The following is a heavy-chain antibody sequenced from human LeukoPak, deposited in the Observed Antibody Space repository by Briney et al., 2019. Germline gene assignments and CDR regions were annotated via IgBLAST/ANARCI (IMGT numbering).Heavy chain of an antibody. V-gene: IGHV4-59*08. J-gene: IGHJ5*02. CDR3: ARHDLCAAGPCSTGRWFDP. CDR2: IYYSGNT. D-gene: IGHD2-15*01. Sequence: SETLSLTCTVSGGSISNYYWSWIRQPPGKGLEWIGYIYYSGNTEYNPSLRGRVTISVDTSQNQFSLRLSSVTAADTAMYFCARHDLCAAGPCSTGRWFDPWGQGTLVTVSS. CDR1: GGSISNYY.